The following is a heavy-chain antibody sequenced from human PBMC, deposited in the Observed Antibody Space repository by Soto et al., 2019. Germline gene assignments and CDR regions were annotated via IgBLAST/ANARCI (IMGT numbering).Heavy chain of an antibody. CDR2: ISYSAKT. J-gene: IGHJ4*02. D-gene: IGHD1-7*01. CDR3: KRGAGANSVRFDY. Sequence: SETLSLTCFVSGYSSTSGFYWGWVRQSPGKGLEWIGTISYSAKTFYNPSLASRFSMAVDSSKNQFSLRLTSVTAADTALYYCKRGAGANSVRFDYWGRGIRVTVSS. V-gene: IGHV4-38-2*02. CDR1: GYSSTSGFY.